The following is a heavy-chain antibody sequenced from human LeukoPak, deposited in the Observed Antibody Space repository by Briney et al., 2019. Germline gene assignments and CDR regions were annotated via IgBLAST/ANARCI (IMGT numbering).Heavy chain of an antibody. CDR1: GGSISGYY. J-gene: IGHJ6*03. Sequence: SETLSLTCSVSGGSISGYYWSWIRQPPGKGLECIGYISYSGTTHYNPSLKSRVTISVDTSKNQFSLKLSSVTAADTAVYYCARMVGWGARRYYYYYMDVWGKGTTVTISS. CDR3: ARMVGWGARRYYYYYMDV. CDR2: ISYSGTT. V-gene: IGHV4-59*01. D-gene: IGHD1-26*01.